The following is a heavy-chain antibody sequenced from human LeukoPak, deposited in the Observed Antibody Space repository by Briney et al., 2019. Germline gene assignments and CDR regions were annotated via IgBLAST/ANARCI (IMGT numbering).Heavy chain of an antibody. CDR3: ARGRRYFDWLYY. Sequence: PGRSVRLSCASCGFTYICYAWHGVRQPPGKGREWVGVISYDGSNNYYAESVKGRFTISRDNYKNTLYLQMNSLRAEDMAVYYCARGRRYFDWLYYWGQGTLVTVSS. D-gene: IGHD3-9*01. CDR2: ISYDGSNN. V-gene: IGHV3-30*04. CDR1: GFTYICYA. J-gene: IGHJ4*02.